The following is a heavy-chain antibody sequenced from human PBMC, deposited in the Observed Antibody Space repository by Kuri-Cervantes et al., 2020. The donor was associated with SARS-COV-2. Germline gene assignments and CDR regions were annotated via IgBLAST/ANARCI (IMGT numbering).Heavy chain of an antibody. Sequence: SVKVSCKASGGTFSSYAISWVRQAPGQGLEWMGGIIPIFGTANYAQKFQGRVTITADESTSTAYMELSSLRSEDTAVYYCARVKYYDSSGYYGPHYYYYYYYMDVWGKGTTVTVSS. D-gene: IGHD3-22*01. CDR1: GGTFSSYA. CDR3: ARVKYYDSSGYYGPHYYYYYYYMDV. V-gene: IGHV1-69*13. CDR2: IIPIFGTA. J-gene: IGHJ6*03.